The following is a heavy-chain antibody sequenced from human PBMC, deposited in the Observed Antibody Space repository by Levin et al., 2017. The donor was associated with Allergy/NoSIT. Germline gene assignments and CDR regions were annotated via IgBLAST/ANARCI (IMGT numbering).Heavy chain of an antibody. V-gene: IGHV3-7*02. D-gene: IGHD6-13*01. Sequence: QAGESLKISCAASGFTFSDYWMTWVRQAPGKGLEWVASIKEDGSERYYMDSVKGRFTILRDNPTNSLWLRMNSLTADDTAVYYCAKKGGIHCFDYWGQGALVTVSS. CDR1: GFTFSDYW. CDR2: IKEDGSER. CDR3: AKKGGIHCFDY. J-gene: IGHJ4*02.